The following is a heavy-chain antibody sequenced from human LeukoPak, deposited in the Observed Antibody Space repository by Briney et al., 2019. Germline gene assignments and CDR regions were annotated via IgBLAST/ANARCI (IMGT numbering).Heavy chain of an antibody. V-gene: IGHV4-34*01. CDR1: GGSFSGYY. D-gene: IGHD3-22*01. CDR3: ARDGAGGYDSSGYFTY. CDR2: INHSGST. Sequence: SETLSLTCAVYGGSFSGYYWSWIRQPPGKGLEWIGEINHSGSTNYNPSLKSRVTISVDTSKNQFSLKLSSVTAADTAVYYCARDGAGGYDSSGYFTYWGQGTLVTVSS. J-gene: IGHJ4*02.